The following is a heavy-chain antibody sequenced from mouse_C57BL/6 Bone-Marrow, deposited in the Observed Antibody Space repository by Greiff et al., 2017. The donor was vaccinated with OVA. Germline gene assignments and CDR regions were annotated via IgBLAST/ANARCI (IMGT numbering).Heavy chain of an antibody. Sequence: QVQLQQPGAELVRPGTSVKLSCKASGYTFTSYWMHWVKQRPGQGLEWIGVIDPSDSYTNYNQKFKGKATLTVDTSSRTAYMQLSSLTSEDSAVYYCARLGGCRWFAYWGQGTLVTVSA. CDR1: GYTFTSYW. CDR2: IDPSDSYT. D-gene: IGHD6-1*01. V-gene: IGHV1-59*01. J-gene: IGHJ3*01. CDR3: ARLGGCRWFAY.